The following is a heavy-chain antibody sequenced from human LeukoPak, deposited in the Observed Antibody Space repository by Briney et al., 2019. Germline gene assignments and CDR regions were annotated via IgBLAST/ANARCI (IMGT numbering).Heavy chain of an antibody. V-gene: IGHV4-4*07. CDR3: ARGDVAAAGFNWFDP. J-gene: IGHJ5*02. Sequence: SETLSLTCIVSGGSISDYYWNWIRQPAGKGLEWIGRIYTSGNTNYNPSLKSRVTMSVDTSNNQFSLKLSSVTAADTAVYYCARGDVAAAGFNWFDPWGQGTLVTVSS. D-gene: IGHD6-13*01. CDR1: GGSISDYY. CDR2: IYTSGNT.